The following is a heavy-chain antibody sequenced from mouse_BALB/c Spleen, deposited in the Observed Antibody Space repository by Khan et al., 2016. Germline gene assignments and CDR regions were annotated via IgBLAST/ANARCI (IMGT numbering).Heavy chain of an antibody. CDR1: GYTFTEYI. CDR3: ARHEGRTMITTVYFDY. D-gene: IGHD2-4*01. V-gene: IGHV1-62-2*01. Sequence: QVQLQQSGAELVKPGASVTLSCKASGYTFTEYIIHWVKQRSGQGLEWIGWFYPGSGSIKYNEKFKAKATLTADKSSSTVYMALSRLTSEDSAVYFCARHEGRTMITTVYFDYWGQGTTLTVSS. J-gene: IGHJ2*01. CDR2: FYPGSGSI.